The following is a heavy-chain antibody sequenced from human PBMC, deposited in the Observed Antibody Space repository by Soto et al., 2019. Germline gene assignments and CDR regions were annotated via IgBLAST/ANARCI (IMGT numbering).Heavy chain of an antibody. CDR3: ARGGSNGSHNWFDP. CDR2: VYTTGYA. D-gene: IGHD3-22*01. Sequence: SETLSLTCTVSNGSINRYYWSWIRQPAGKGLEWIGLVYTTGYANYNPSLKNRVTMSVDTSKNQFSLKLSSLTAADTAVYYCARGGSNGSHNWFDPWGQGTLVTVSS. V-gene: IGHV4-4*07. J-gene: IGHJ5*02. CDR1: NGSINRYY.